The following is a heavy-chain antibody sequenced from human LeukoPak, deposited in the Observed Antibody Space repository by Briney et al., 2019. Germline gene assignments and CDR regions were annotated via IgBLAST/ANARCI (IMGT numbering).Heavy chain of an antibody. Sequence: GASVKVSCKASGYTFTSYDINWVRQATGQGLEWMGWMNPNSGNTGYAQKFQGRVTITRNTSISTAYVELSSLRSEDTAVYYCARRGHQDAFDIWGQGTMVTVSS. CDR3: ARRGHQDAFDI. CDR1: GYTFTSYD. CDR2: MNPNSGNT. D-gene: IGHD2-2*01. J-gene: IGHJ3*02. V-gene: IGHV1-8*03.